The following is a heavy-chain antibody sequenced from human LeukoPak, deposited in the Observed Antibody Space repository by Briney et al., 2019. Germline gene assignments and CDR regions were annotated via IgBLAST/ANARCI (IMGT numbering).Heavy chain of an antibody. CDR1: GYTFTRYG. CDR2: ISAYNGNT. D-gene: IGHD3-3*01. V-gene: IGHV1-18*01. CDR3: ARERIPRITIFGPLPHYYYMDV. Sequence: ASVKVSCKASGYTFTRYGISWVRQAPGQGLEWMGWISAYNGNTNYAQKCQGRVTMTTDTSTSTAYMELRSLRSDDTAVYYCARERIPRITIFGPLPHYYYMDVWGQGTTVTVSS. J-gene: IGHJ6*03.